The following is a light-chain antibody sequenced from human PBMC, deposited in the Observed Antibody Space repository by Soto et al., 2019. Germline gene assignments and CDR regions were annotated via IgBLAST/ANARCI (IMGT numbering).Light chain of an antibody. V-gene: IGLV1-40*01. CDR3: QSYDSSLSVL. J-gene: IGLJ2*01. CDR1: SSNIGAGYY. Sequence: QSVLTQPHSVSGAPGQRVTISCTGSSSNIGAGYYVHWYQQLPGTAPKLLIYGNSHRPSGVPDRFSGSKSGTSASLAITGIQGEEEADYYCQSYDSSLSVLFAGGTKVTVL. CDR2: GNS.